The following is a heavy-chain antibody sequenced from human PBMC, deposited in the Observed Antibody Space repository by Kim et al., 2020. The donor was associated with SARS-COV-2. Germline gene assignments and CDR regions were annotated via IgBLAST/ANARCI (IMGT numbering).Heavy chain of an antibody. Sequence: GGSLRLSCSASGFTFSSYAMHWVRQAPGKGLEYVSAISSNGGSTYYADSVKGRFTISRDNSKNTLYLQMSSLRAEDTAVYYCVKDFKWELRGGAFDIWGQGTMVTVSS. V-gene: IGHV3-64D*09. CDR3: VKDFKWELRGGAFDI. CDR1: GFTFSSYA. J-gene: IGHJ3*02. D-gene: IGHD1-26*01. CDR2: ISSNGGST.